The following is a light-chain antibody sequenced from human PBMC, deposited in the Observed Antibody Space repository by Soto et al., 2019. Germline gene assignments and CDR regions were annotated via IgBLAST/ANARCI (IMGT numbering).Light chain of an antibody. CDR3: SAYTVSRTYV. Sequence: QSVLTQPPSASGTPGQRVSISCSGGDSNIGSTAVDWYQQLPGAAPKLMIYNVYDRPSGISYRFSGSKSGNTASLTISGLQGEDEADYYCSAYTVSRTYVFGTGTKVTVL. V-gene: IGLV1-44*01. CDR2: NVY. CDR1: DSNIGSTA. J-gene: IGLJ1*01.